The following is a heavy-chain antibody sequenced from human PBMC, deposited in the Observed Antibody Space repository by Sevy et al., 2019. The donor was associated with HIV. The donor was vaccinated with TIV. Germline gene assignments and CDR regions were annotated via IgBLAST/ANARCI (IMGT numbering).Heavy chain of an antibody. V-gene: IGHV3-23*01. CDR3: AKEEYSGYDY. Sequence: GESLKISCAASGFTFSGYAMTWVRQVPGKGLEWVSTISGSGGYTYYDDSVKGRFTITRDNSKNTLYLQMNSLRVEDTAVYYCAKEEYSGYDYWGQGTRVTVSS. D-gene: IGHD5-12*01. CDR1: GFTFSGYA. CDR2: ISGSGGYT. J-gene: IGHJ4*02.